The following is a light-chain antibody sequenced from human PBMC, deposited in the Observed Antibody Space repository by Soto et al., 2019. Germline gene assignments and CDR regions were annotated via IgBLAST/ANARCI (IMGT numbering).Light chain of an antibody. Sequence: QSALSQPPSASGSPGQSVTISCTGTSSDVGGYNYVSWYQQHPGKAPKLMIYEGSKRPSGVSNRFSGSKSGNTASLTISGLQAEDEAEYYCCSYAGSSTFSYVFGTGTKVTVL. V-gene: IGLV2-23*03. CDR1: SSDVGGYNY. CDR2: EGS. J-gene: IGLJ1*01. CDR3: CSYAGSSTFSYV.